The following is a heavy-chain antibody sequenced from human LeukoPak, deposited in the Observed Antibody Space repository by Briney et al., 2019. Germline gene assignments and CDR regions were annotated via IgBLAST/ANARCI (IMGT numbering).Heavy chain of an antibody. V-gene: IGHV3-23*01. CDR1: GFTFSDYY. J-gene: IGHJ4*02. Sequence: GGSLRLSCAASGFTFSDYYMSWIRQAPGRGLEWLSTISGSGTTTYYVDSVKGRFTVSRDNSKNTLYLQMSSLRAGDTAVYYCAKAGHYGSGSYYSDYWGRGTLVTVSP. CDR2: ISGSGTTT. D-gene: IGHD3-10*01. CDR3: AKAGHYGSGSYYSDY.